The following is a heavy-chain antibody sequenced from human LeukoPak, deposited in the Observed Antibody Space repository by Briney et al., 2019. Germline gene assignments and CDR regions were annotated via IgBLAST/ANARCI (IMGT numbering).Heavy chain of an antibody. J-gene: IGHJ6*03. CDR3: ARVPFPGYSSGWYYYYYYMDV. V-gene: IGHV3-11*04. D-gene: IGHD6-19*01. CDR2: ISSSGSTI. CDR1: GYSISSGYY. Sequence: LSLTCTVSGYSISSGYYWGWVRQAPGKGLEWVSYISSSGSTIYYADSVKGRFTISRDNAKNSLYLQMNSLRAEDTAVYYCARVPFPGYSSGWYYYYYYMDVWGKGTTVTISS.